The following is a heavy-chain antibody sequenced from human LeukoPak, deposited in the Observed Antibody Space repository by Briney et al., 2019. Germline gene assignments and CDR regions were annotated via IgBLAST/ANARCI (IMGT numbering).Heavy chain of an antibody. CDR2: INHSGST. V-gene: IGHV4-34*01. CDR3: ARGDRQYTVTTFLRGGYFDY. CDR1: GGSFSGYY. D-gene: IGHD4-17*01. J-gene: IGHJ4*02. Sequence: SETLSLTCAVYGGSFSGYYWSWIRQPPGKGLEWIGEINHSGSTNYNPSLKSRVTISVDTSRNQFSLKLSSVTAADTAVYYCARGDRQYTVTTFLRGGYFDYWGQGTLVTVSS.